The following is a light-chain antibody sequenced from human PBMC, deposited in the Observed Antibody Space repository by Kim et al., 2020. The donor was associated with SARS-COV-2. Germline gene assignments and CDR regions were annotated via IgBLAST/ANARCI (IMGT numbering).Light chain of an antibody. Sequence: SYELTQPPSVSVPPGQTASITCSGDKLGDKYACWYQQKPGQSPVLVIYQDSKRPSGIPERFSGSNSGNTATLTISGTQTMEEADYYCQAWDSRKEVFGGGPRLTVL. CDR3: QAWDSRKEV. CDR2: QDS. CDR1: KLGDKY. J-gene: IGLJ2*01. V-gene: IGLV3-1*01.